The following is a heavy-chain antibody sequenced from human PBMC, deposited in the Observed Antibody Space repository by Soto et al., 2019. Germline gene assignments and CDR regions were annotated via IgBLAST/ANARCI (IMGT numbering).Heavy chain of an antibody. CDR1: GESFSAYY. CDR3: VRFEDRSAGSGPLADY. V-gene: IGHV4-34*01. CDR2: IHHTGDT. J-gene: IGHJ4*02. D-gene: IGHD3-10*01. Sequence: QVHVQQWGAGLLKPSETLSLTCGVYGESFSAYYWNWIRQSPGKGLEWIGDIHHTGDTKYNPSLKTRLILFVDTSKNSLSLKLTSVTAADTAVYYCVRFEDRSAGSGPLADYWGQGNLVTVSS.